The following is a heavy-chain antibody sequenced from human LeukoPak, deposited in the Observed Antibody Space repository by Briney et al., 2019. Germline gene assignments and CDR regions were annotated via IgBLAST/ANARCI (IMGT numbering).Heavy chain of an antibody. Sequence: GGSLRLSCAASGFTFSSSGMHWVRQAPGKGPEWVANIKENGSEEYYVDSVKGRFTISRDNAKNSLYLQMNSLRAEDTAVYYCARVLSGGSCIFDYWGQGTPVTVSS. CDR2: IKENGSEE. CDR3: ARVLSGGSCIFDY. CDR1: GFTFSSSG. V-gene: IGHV3-7*03. J-gene: IGHJ4*02. D-gene: IGHD2-15*01.